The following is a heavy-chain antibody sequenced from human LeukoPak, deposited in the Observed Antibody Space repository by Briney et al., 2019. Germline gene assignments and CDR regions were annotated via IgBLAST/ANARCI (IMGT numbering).Heavy chain of an antibody. J-gene: IGHJ4*02. V-gene: IGHV4-59*10. CDR1: GGSFSGYY. Sequence: SETLSLTCAVYGGSFSGYYWSWTRQPAGKGLEWIGRIYTSGSTNYNPSLKSRVTMSVDTSKNQFSLKLSSVTAADTAVYYCARQYSSSWYFDYWGQGTLVTVSS. CDR3: ARQYSSSWYFDY. CDR2: IYTSGST. D-gene: IGHD6-13*01.